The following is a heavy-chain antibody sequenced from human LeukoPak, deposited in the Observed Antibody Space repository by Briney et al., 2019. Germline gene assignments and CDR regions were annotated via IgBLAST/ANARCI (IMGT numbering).Heavy chain of an antibody. CDR1: GYILTELS. J-gene: IGHJ4*02. V-gene: IGHV1-24*01. Sequence: ASVKVSFKVSGYILTELSMHWVRQAPGKGLEWMGGFDPEDGETIYAQKFQGRVTMTEDTSTDTAYTELSSLRSEDTAVYYCATLAGSRFDYWGQGTLVTVSS. CDR3: ATLAGSRFDY. D-gene: IGHD1-26*01. CDR2: FDPEDGET.